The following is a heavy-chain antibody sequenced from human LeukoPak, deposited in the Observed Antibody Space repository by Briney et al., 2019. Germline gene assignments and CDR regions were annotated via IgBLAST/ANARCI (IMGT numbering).Heavy chain of an antibody. CDR2: IYSSGST. J-gene: IGHJ4*02. CDR1: GASISGSGYY. Sequence: SETLSLTCTVSGASISGSGYYWGWIRQPPGKGLEWIGSIYSSGSTYYDASLQSRVTISIETSKNQISLRLNSVTAADTAMYYCAKSGGYGLIDYWGQGTLVTVSS. CDR3: AKSGGYGLIDY. V-gene: IGHV4-39*01. D-gene: IGHD1-26*01.